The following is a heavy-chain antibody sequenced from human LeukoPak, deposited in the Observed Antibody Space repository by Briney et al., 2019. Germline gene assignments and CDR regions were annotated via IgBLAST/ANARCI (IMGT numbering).Heavy chain of an antibody. CDR2: IYPGDSNA. V-gene: IGHV5-51*01. CDR1: GYSFTSYW. CDR3: ARNSVRYCSGGSCFSGFGP. J-gene: IGHJ5*02. Sequence: KISCKGSGYSFTSYWIGWVRQPPGKGLEWMGIIYPGDSNAKYSPSFQGQVTISADKSITTAYLQWSSLKASDTAIYYCARNSVRYCSGGSCFSGFGPWGQGTLVTVSS. D-gene: IGHD2-15*01.